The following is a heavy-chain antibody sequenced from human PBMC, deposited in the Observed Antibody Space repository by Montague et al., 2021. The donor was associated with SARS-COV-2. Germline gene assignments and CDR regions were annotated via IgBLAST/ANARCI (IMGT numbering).Heavy chain of an antibody. J-gene: IGHJ3*02. D-gene: IGHD6-13*01. V-gene: IGHV4-59*01. Sequence: SETLSLTCTVSGGSISRYSWTWIRQPPGKGLEWIGYIYNSGSTNYNPPLTSRVTISVDTSKNQFSFKLSSVAAADTAVDYCARVGRGSSWYEVAFDIWGQGTMVTVSS. CDR3: ARVGRGSSWYEVAFDI. CDR2: IYNSGST. CDR1: GGSISRYS.